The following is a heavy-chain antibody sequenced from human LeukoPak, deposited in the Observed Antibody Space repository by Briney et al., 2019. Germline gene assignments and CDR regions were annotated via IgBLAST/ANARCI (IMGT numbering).Heavy chain of an antibody. CDR1: GFSFSHHY. CDR2: ISGDSSSE. V-gene: IGHV3-21*01. D-gene: IGHD2-15*01. Sequence: GGSLRLSCAASGFSFSHHYMNWVRQAPGKGLEWVASISGDSSSEYYADSVKGRFTISRDNVKNSLYLQMNSLRAEDTAVYYCAKDGGYCSGGSCYRGSFDYWGQGTLVTVSS. J-gene: IGHJ4*02. CDR3: AKDGGYCSGGSCYRGSFDY.